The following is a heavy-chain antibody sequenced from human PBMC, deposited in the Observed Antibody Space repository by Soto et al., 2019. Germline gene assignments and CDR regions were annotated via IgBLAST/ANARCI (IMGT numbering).Heavy chain of an antibody. D-gene: IGHD6-19*01. CDR3: AHRELGGQWLVRDAFDI. Sequence: QITLKESGPTLVKPTQTLTLTCTFSGFSLSTSGVGVGWFRQPPGKALEWLALIYWNDDKRDSPSLKSRLTITKDTSKSQVVLTMTNRDPVDTATYYCAHRELGGQWLVRDAFDIWGQGTMVTVSS. V-gene: IGHV2-5*01. J-gene: IGHJ3*02. CDR2: IYWNDDK. CDR1: GFSLSTSGVG.